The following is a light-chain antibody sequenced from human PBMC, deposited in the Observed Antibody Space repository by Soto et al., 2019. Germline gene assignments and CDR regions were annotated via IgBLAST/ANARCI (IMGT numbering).Light chain of an antibody. CDR3: CSYAGSTTFVV. V-gene: IGLV2-23*02. J-gene: IGLJ2*01. Sequence: QSALTQPASVSGSPGQSITISCTGTSSDVGSYNLVSWYQQNPGKAPKLMIYEVSKRPSGFSSRFSGSKSGNTASLTISGLQAEDEADYYCCSYAGSTTFVVFGGGTKVTVL. CDR1: SSDVGSYNL. CDR2: EVS.